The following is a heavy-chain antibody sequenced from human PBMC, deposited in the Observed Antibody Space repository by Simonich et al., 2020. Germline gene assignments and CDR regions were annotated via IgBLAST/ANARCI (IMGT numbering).Heavy chain of an antibody. J-gene: IGHJ3*02. CDR1: GFTFSSYA. Sequence: QVQLVESGGGVVQPGRSLRLSCAASGFTFSSYAMHWVRQAPGKGLGWVAGISYDGSNKYYAGSVKGRFTISRDNSKNTLYLQMNSLGAEDTAVYYCAREDLTGDAFDIWGQGTMVTVSS. CDR3: AREDLTGDAFDI. D-gene: IGHD7-27*01. CDR2: ISYDGSNK. V-gene: IGHV3-30*07.